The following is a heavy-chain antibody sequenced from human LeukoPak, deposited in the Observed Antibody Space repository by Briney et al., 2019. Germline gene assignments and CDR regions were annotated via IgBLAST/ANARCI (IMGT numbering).Heavy chain of an antibody. Sequence: SETLSLTCTVSGGSISSYYWSWIRQPPGKGLEWIGYIYYSGSTNYNPSLKSRVTISVDTSKNQFSLKLSSVTAADTAVYYCARHGVTGCSSKKWFDPWGQGTLVTVSS. CDR2: IYYSGST. J-gene: IGHJ5*02. D-gene: IGHD6-19*01. CDR1: GGSISSYY. V-gene: IGHV4-59*08. CDR3: ARHGVTGCSSKKWFDP.